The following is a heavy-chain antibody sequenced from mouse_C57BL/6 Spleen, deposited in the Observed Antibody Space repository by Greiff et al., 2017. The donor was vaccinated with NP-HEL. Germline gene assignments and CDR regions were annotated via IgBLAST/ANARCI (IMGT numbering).Heavy chain of an antibody. J-gene: IGHJ3*01. CDR1: GFTFSDYG. CDR3: ARPSYYGSSFFAY. V-gene: IGHV5-17*01. Sequence: EVQRVESGGGLVKPGGSLKLSCAASGFTFSDYGMHWVRQAPEKGLEWVAYISSGSSTIYYADTVKGRFTISRDNAKNTLFLQMTSLRSEDTAMYYCARPSYYGSSFFAYWGQGTLVTVSA. D-gene: IGHD1-1*01. CDR2: ISSGSSTI.